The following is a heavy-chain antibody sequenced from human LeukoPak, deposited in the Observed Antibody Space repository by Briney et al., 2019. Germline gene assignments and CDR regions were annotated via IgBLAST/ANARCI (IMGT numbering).Heavy chain of an antibody. CDR2: IRYDGSNK. CDR1: GFTFSSYG. CDR3: AKDSGYYDSSGSL. J-gene: IGHJ3*01. V-gene: IGHV3-30*02. Sequence: PGGSLRLSCAASGFTFSSYGMHWVRQAPGKGLEWVAFIRYDGSNKYYADSVKGRFTISRDNSKNTLYLQMNSLRAEDTAVYYCAKDSGYYDSSGSLWGQGTMVTVSS. D-gene: IGHD3-22*01.